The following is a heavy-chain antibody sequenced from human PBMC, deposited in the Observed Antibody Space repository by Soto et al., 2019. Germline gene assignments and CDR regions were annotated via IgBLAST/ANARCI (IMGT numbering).Heavy chain of an antibody. Sequence: EVQLVESGGGLVKPGGSLRLSCAASGFTFSSYSMNWVRQAPGKGLEWVSSISSSSSYIYYADSVKGRFTISRDNAKNSLYLQMNSLRAEDTAVYYCARVRGFGELPRYDYYGMHVLGQGTTVTVSS. CDR3: ARVRGFGELPRYDYYGMHV. J-gene: IGHJ6*02. CDR1: GFTFSSYS. CDR2: ISSSSSYI. V-gene: IGHV3-21*01. D-gene: IGHD3-10*01.